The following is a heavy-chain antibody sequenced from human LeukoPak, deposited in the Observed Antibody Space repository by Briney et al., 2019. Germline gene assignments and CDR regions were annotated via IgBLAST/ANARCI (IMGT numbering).Heavy chain of an antibody. CDR1: GGSIGTYY. V-gene: IGHV4-59*08. J-gene: IGHJ6*03. CDR2: IYVTGT. CDR3: ARHIGGGIEDMDV. D-gene: IGHD3-16*02. Sequence: SETLSLTCTVSGGSIGTYYWSWIRQPPGKGLEWIGYIYVTGTRYNPYLQSRVTISVDRSRNQFFLKMSSVTATDTAVYYCARHIGGGIEDMDVWGKGTKVIVSS.